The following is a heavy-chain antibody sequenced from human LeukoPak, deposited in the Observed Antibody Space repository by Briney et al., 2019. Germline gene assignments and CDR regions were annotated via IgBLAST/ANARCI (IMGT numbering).Heavy chain of an antibody. D-gene: IGHD5-12*01. CDR3: ARVEASGYDYGAFDY. V-gene: IGHV3-7*01. J-gene: IGHJ4*02. Sequence: PGGSLRLSCAASGFTFSSYNMNWVRQAPGKELQWVANIKQDGSAKYYVDSVKGRFTISRDNAKNSLYLQMNSLRAEDTAVYYCARVEASGYDYGAFDYWGQGTLVTVSS. CDR1: GFTFSSYN. CDR2: IKQDGSAK.